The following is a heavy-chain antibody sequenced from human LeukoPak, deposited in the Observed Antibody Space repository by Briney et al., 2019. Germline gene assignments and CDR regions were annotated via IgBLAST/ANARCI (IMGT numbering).Heavy chain of an antibody. V-gene: IGHV4-34*01. CDR2: INHSGST. CDR1: GGSFSGYY. J-gene: IGHJ4*02. Sequence: SETLSLTCAVYGGSFSGYYWSWIRQPPGKGLEWIGEINHSGSTNYNPSLKSRVTISVDTSKNQLSLKLSSVTAADTAVYYCASRGIVVVTARGGFGYWGQGTLVTVSS. CDR3: ASRGIVVVTARGGFGY. D-gene: IGHD2-21*02.